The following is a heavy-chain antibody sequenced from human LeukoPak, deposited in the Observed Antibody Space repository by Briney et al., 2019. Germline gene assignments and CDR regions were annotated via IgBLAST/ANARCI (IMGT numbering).Heavy chain of an antibody. CDR2: INHSGST. V-gene: IGHV4-34*01. Sequence: SETLSLTCAVYGGSFSGYYWSWIRQPPGKGLEWIGEINHSGSTNYNPSLKSRVTISVDTSKNQFSLKLSSVTAADTAVYYCARGRDDYNFNPLDYWGQGTLVTVSS. J-gene: IGHJ4*02. D-gene: IGHD5-24*01. CDR3: ARGRDDYNFNPLDY. CDR1: GGSFSGYY.